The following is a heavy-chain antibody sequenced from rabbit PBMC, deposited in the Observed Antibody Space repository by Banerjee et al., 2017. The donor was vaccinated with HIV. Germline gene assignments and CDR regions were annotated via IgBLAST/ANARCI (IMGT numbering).Heavy chain of an antibody. CDR1: GFTISDYYM. D-gene: IGHD6-1*01. CDR2: IYTGSGST. V-gene: IGHV1S45*01. CDR3: ARETYAGLAGYGYAT. J-gene: IGHJ4*01. Sequence: QQQLEESGGGLVKPGGTLTLTCKASGFTISDYYMSWVRQAPGKGLEWIGCIYTGSGSTYYASWAKGRFTISKTSSTTVTLQMTSLTAADTATYFCARETYAGLAGYGYATWGPGTLVTVS.